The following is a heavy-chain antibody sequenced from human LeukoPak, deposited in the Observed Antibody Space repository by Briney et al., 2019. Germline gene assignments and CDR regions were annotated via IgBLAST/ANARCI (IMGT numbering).Heavy chain of an antibody. D-gene: IGHD3-22*01. Sequence: ASVKVSCKASGYTFTDYYIHWVRQAPGQGLEWMGWINPNSGGSNYAQKFQGRVTMTRDSSISTAYMELTRLRSDDTAVYYCARGGVLITTLDFWGQGNLVTVSS. J-gene: IGHJ4*02. CDR1: GYTFTDYY. V-gene: IGHV1-2*02. CDR3: ARGGVLITTLDF. CDR2: INPNSGGS.